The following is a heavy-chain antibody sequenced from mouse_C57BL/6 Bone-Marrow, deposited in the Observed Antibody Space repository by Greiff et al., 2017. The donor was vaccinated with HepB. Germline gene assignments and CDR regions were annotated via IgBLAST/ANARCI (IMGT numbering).Heavy chain of an antibody. CDR3: ARCPYSNYGLWFAY. J-gene: IGHJ3*01. CDR2: IYPGDGDT. D-gene: IGHD2-5*01. CDR1: GYAFSSYW. V-gene: IGHV1-80*01. Sequence: VQLQESGAELVKPGASVKISCKASGYAFSSYWMNWVKQRPGKGLEWIGQIYPGDGDTNYNGKFKGKATLTADKSSSTAYMQLSSLTSEDSAVYFCARCPYSNYGLWFAYWGQGTLVTVSA.